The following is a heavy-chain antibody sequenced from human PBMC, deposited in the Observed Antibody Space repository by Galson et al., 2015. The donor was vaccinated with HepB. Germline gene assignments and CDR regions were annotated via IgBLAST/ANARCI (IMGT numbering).Heavy chain of an antibody. Sequence: TLSLTCTVSGGPISSGGYYWSWIRQHPGKGLEWIGYIYYSGSAYYNPSLKSRVTISVDTSKNQFSLKLSSVTAADTAVYYCARLYSSSFWYFDLWGRGTLVTVSS. D-gene: IGHD6-6*01. V-gene: IGHV4-31*03. CDR1: GGPISSGGYY. J-gene: IGHJ2*01. CDR3: ARLYSSSFWYFDL. CDR2: IYYSGSA.